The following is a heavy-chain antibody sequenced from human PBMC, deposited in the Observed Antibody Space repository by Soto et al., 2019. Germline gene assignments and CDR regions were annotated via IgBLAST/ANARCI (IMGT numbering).Heavy chain of an antibody. V-gene: IGHV3-23*01. CDR2: ISRSGGIT. D-gene: IGHD6-19*01. Sequence: EVQLLESGGGLVQPGGSLSLSCAASGFTFTSYAMSWVRQAPGKGLEWVSTISRSGGITDYADSVKGRFTISRDNSKNTLYLQMNSLRAEDTAVYYCVKDDGSDWYSCEYWGQGTLVTVSS. CDR3: VKDDGSDWYSCEY. J-gene: IGHJ4*02. CDR1: GFTFTSYA.